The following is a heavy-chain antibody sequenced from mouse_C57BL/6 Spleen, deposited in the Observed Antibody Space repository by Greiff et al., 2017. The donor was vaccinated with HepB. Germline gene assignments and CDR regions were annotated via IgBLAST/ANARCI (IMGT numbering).Heavy chain of an antibody. CDR3: VSPHDYYPYAMDY. CDR2: IRSKSNNYAT. CDR1: GFSFNTYA. D-gene: IGHD2-3*01. Sequence: EVQLVESGGGLVQPKGSLKLSCAASGFSFNTYAMNWVRQAPGKGLEWVARIRSKSNNYATYYADSVKDRFTITRDESESMLYLQMNNLKTEDTAMYYCVSPHDYYPYAMDYWGQGTSVTVSS. J-gene: IGHJ4*01. V-gene: IGHV10-1*01.